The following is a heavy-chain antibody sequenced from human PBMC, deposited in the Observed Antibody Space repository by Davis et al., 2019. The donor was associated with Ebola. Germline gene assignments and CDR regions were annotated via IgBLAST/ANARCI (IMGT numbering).Heavy chain of an antibody. V-gene: IGHV3-7*01. D-gene: IGHD4-17*01. CDR2: IKQDGSEK. CDR3: SRSTVTNFDY. Sequence: PGGSLRLSCAASGFTVSSNYMSWIRQAPGKGLEWVANIKQDGSEKYYVDSVKGRFTISRDNAKNSLYLQMNSLRAEDTAVYYCSRSTVTNFDYWGQGTLVTVSS. CDR1: GFTVSSNY. J-gene: IGHJ4*02.